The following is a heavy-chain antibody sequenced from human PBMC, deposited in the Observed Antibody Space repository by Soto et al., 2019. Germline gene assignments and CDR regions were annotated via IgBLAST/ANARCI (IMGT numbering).Heavy chain of an antibody. Sequence: GGSLRLSCAASGFTFSSYAMHWVRQAPGKGLEYVSAISSNGGSTYYANSVKGRFTISRDNSKNTLYLQMGSLRAEDMAVYYCARDRKYYDSSGSLFLWGQGALVTVSS. CDR3: ARDRKYYDSSGSLFL. CDR2: ISSNGGST. V-gene: IGHV3-64*01. J-gene: IGHJ4*02. CDR1: GFTFSSYA. D-gene: IGHD3-22*01.